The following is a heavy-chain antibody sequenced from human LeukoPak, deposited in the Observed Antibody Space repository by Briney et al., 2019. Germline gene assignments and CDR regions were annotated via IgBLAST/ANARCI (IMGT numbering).Heavy chain of an antibody. CDR2: IYPGDSDT. Sequence: GESLKVSCKGSGYSFTSYWIGWVRQMPGKGLEWMGIIYPGDSDTRYSPSFQGQVTISADKSISTAYLQWSSLKASDTAMYYCARSPATGYYDSSGYYPDYWGQRTLVTVSS. CDR1: GYSFTSYW. CDR3: ARSPATGYYDSSGYYPDY. D-gene: IGHD3-22*01. J-gene: IGHJ4*02. V-gene: IGHV5-51*01.